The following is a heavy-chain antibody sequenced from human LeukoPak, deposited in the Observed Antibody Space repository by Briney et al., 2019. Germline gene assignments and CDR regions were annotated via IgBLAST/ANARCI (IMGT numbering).Heavy chain of an antibody. CDR1: GFTFSTYW. J-gene: IGHJ4*02. V-gene: IGHV3-7*01. Sequence: PGGSLRLSCVASGFTFSTYWMSWVRQAPGKGLEWVANLKQDGSVKHYVDSVKGRFTISRDNAKNSLYLQMPNLRAEDTAVYYCATSADSPGNSWGQGTLITVSS. CDR3: ATSADSPGNS. D-gene: IGHD4-23*01. CDR2: LKQDGSVK.